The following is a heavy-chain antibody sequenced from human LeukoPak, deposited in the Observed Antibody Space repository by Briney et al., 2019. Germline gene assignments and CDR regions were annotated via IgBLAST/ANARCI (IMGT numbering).Heavy chain of an antibody. Sequence: GASVKVSCKTSGYSENFYGITRVRQVAGQGLEGMGWISAQHGQTEYAPNSQDRVTMTTDTYTNTAYMELRSLRSDDTAVYYCAGSLGYCTSNVCYLKYWGQGTLVTVSS. CDR2: ISAQHGQT. V-gene: IGHV1-18*01. CDR1: GYSENFYG. D-gene: IGHD2-8*01. CDR3: AGSLGYCTSNVCYLKY. J-gene: IGHJ4*02.